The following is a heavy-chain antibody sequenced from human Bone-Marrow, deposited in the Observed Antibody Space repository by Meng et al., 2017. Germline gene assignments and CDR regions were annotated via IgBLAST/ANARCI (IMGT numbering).Heavy chain of an antibody. CDR1: GFTFSDYY. CDR3: ARHDYDSSGYYYS. CDR2: ISSSGSTI. J-gene: IGHJ4*02. Sequence: GESLKISCAASGFTFSDYYMSWIRQAPGKGLEWVSYISSSGSTIYYADSVKGRFTISKDNAKNSLYLQMNSLRAEDTAVYYCARHDYDSSGYYYSWGQGTLVTVSS. D-gene: IGHD3-22*01. V-gene: IGHV3-11*04.